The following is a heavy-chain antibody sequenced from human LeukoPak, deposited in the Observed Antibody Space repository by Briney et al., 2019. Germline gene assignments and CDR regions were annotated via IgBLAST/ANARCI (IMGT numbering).Heavy chain of an antibody. CDR1: GFTLSSYS. V-gene: IGHV3-21*01. CDR2: ISSSSSYI. Sequence: PGGSLRLSCAASGFTLSSYSLKWVRPAPGKGLEWVSSISSSSSYIYYADSVKGRFTISRDNAKNSLYLQMNSLRAEDTAVYYCARVSQVYYYGMDVWGQGTTVTVSS. CDR3: ARVSQVYYYGMDV. J-gene: IGHJ6*02.